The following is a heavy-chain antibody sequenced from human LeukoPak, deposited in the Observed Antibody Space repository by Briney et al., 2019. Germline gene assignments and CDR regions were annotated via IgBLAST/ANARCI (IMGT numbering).Heavy chain of an antibody. CDR3: ARSLGWLVDDAFDI. Sequence: SETLSLTCAVSGGSISIDTWWSWVRQPPGKGLEWIGEIYHSGSANYSPSLKSRVTLSLDKSKNQFSLRLSSVTAADTAVYYCARSLGWLVDDAFDIWGQGTMVTVSS. CDR2: IYHSGSA. CDR1: GGSISIDTW. V-gene: IGHV4-4*02. J-gene: IGHJ3*02. D-gene: IGHD6-19*01.